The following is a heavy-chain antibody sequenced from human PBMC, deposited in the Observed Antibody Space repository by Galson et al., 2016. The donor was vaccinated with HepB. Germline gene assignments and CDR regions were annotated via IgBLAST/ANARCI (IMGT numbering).Heavy chain of an antibody. CDR1: GFTFSNYN. J-gene: IGHJ1*01. CDR3: AADYGGNSGYFHY. V-gene: IGHV3-21*01. D-gene: IGHD4-23*01. Sequence: SLRLSCAASGFTFSNYNMNWIRQSPGRGLEWIASISSRSTYLYYSDSMKGRSVISRDNAQRSLHLDVDSLTVEDTAIYYCAADYGGNSGYFHYWGQGTLVTVSS. CDR2: ISSRSTYL.